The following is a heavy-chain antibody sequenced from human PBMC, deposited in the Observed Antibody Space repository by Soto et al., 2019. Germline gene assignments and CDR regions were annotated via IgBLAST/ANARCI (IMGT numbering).Heavy chain of an antibody. D-gene: IGHD1-26*01. V-gene: IGHV2-5*02. CDR3: TQIYGSGSWGWYFHS. J-gene: IGHJ4*02. CDR2: IFWDKND. Sequence: QITLKESGPSLVRPTETLTLTCTFSGFSLITGVGVGWVRQPPGKALEWLAVIFWDKNDYYRPSLQTRVTISXDXSXDXVVLTLTNMDPEDTATYFCTQIYGSGSWGWYFHSWGQGTLVTVSS. CDR1: GFSLITGVG.